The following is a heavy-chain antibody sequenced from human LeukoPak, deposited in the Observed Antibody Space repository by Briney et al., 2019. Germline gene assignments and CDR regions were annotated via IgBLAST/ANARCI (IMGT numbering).Heavy chain of an antibody. CDR3: ARDVGEYCSRTNCYASHY. J-gene: IGHJ4*02. CDR1: GYTFTGYY. V-gene: IGHV1-2*02. CDR2: INPNSGGT. D-gene: IGHD2-2*01. Sequence: ASVKVSCKASGYTFTGYYMHWVRQAPGQGLEWMGWINPNSGGTNYAQKFQGRVTMTRDTSIATAYMELSSLRSDDTAVYYCARDVGEYCSRTNCYASHYWGQGTLVTVSS.